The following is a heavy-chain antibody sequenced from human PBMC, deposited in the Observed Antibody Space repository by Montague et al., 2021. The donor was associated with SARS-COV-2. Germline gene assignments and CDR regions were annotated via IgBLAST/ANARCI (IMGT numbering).Heavy chain of an antibody. D-gene: IGHD3-16*01. Sequence: SLRLSCAASGFTVNTYAMSWVRQAPGKGLDWVAFLYKGITRPLYSYSXXGLFTISRDDSKNTLYLQMNNLRAEDTAVYYCAKDTGDPGAWPIFDSWGQGALVSVSS. CDR1: GFTVNTYA. J-gene: IGHJ4*02. V-gene: IGHV3-23*03. CDR2: LYKGITRP. CDR3: AKDTGDPGAWPIFDS.